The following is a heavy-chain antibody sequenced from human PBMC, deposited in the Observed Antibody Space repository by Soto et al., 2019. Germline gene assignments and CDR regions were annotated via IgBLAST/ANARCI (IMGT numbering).Heavy chain of an antibody. D-gene: IGHD1-26*01. CDR2: ISSSSSTI. V-gene: IGHV3-11*04. CDR1: GFTFSDYY. Sequence: GGSLRLSCAASGFTFSDYYMSWIRQAPGKGLEWVSYISSSSSTIFYADSVKGRFTISRDNSKNTLNLQMNSLRVEDTAVYYCTRAAIKGELLDYWGQGTQVTVSS. CDR3: TRAAIKGELLDY. J-gene: IGHJ4*02.